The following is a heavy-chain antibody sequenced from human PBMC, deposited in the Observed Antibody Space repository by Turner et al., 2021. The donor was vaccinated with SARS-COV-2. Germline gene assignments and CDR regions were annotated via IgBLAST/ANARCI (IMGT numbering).Heavy chain of an antibody. CDR1: GFTFSSYA. CDR3: ARDLGDEPDY. V-gene: IGHV3-30-3*01. J-gene: IGHJ4*02. D-gene: IGHD2-21*01. Sequence: VQLVESGRGVVQPGRSLRLSCAASGFTFSSYAMHWVRQAPGKGLEGVAVISYDGSNKYYADSVKGRLTISRDNSKNTLYLQMNSLRAEDTAVYYCARDLGDEPDYWGQGTLVTVSS. CDR2: ISYDGSNK.